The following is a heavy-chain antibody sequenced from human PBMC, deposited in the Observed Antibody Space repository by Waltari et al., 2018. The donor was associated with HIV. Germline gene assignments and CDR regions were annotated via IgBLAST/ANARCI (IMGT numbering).Heavy chain of an antibody. V-gene: IGHV3-7*01. CDR3: ARSPAYYGSGSYSEYFQH. D-gene: IGHD3-10*01. CDR2: IKQDGSEK. Sequence: EVQLVESGGGLVQPGGSLRLSCAASGFTFSSYWMSWVRQAPGKGLEWVANIKQDGSEKYYVDSGKGRFTISRDNAKNSLYLQMNSLRAEDTAVYYCARSPAYYGSGSYSEYFQHWGQGTLVTVSS. J-gene: IGHJ1*01. CDR1: GFTFSSYW.